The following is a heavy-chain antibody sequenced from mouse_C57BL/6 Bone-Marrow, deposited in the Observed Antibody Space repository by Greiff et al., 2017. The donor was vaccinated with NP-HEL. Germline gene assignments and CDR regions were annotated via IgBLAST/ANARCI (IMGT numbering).Heavy chain of an antibody. CDR1: GYTFTSYW. Sequence: QVHVKQSGAELVKPGASVKMSCKASGYTFTSYWITWVKQRPGQGLEWIGDIYPGSGSTNYNEKFKSKATLTVDTSSSTAYMQLSSLTSEDSAVYYCAKLPYWYFDVWGTGTTVTVSS. D-gene: IGHD2-1*01. V-gene: IGHV1-55*01. CDR3: AKLPYWYFDV. CDR2: IYPGSGST. J-gene: IGHJ1*03.